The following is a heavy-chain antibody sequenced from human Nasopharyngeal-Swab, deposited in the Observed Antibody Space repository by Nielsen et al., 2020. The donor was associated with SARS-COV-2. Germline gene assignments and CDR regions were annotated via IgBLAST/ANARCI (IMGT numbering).Heavy chain of an antibody. V-gene: IGHV1-69*10. Sequence: SVKVSCKASGGTFSSYAISWVRQAPGQGLEWMGGIIPILGIANYAQKFQGRVTITADKSTSTAYMELSSLRSEDTAVYYCAREYRIVVVPAATGGMDVWGQGTTVTVSS. CDR3: AREYRIVVVPAATGGMDV. J-gene: IGHJ6*02. CDR2: IIPILGIA. CDR1: GGTFSSYA. D-gene: IGHD2-2*01.